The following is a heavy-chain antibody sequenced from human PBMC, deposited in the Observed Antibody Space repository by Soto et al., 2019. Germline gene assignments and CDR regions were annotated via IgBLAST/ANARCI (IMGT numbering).Heavy chain of an antibody. CDR3: ARRYDILTGYYNRYNWFDP. J-gene: IGHJ5*02. D-gene: IGHD3-9*01. CDR2: INHSGST. V-gene: IGHV4-34*01. CDR1: GGSFSDYY. Sequence: SETLSLTCAVYGGSFSDYYWSWIRQPPGKGLEWIEEINHSGSTNYNASLKSRVTISVDTSKNQFSLKLSSVTAADTAVYYCARRYDILTGYYNRYNWFDPWGQGTLVTVSS.